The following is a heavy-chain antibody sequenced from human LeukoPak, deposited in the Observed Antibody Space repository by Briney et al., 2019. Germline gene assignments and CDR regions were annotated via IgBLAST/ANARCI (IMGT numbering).Heavy chain of an antibody. CDR1: GYTFTSYY. D-gene: IGHD5-18*01. CDR2: INPSGGST. V-gene: IGHV1-46*01. Sequence: GASVKVSCKASGYTFTSYYMHWVRQAPGQGLEWMGIINPSGGSTSYAQKFQGRVTMTRDTSTSTVYMELSSLRSEDTAVYYCASVQSGELWSDYWGQGTLVTVSS. J-gene: IGHJ4*02. CDR3: ASVQSGELWSDY.